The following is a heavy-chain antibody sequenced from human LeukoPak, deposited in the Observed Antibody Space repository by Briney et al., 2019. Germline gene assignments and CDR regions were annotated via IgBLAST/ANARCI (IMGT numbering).Heavy chain of an antibody. D-gene: IGHD6-13*01. J-gene: IGHJ4*02. CDR1: GGSFSGYY. V-gene: IGHV4-34*01. Sequence: KHSETLSLTCAVYGGSFSGYYWSWIRQPPGKGLEWIGEINHSGSTNYNPSLKSRVTISVDTSKNQFSLKLSSVTAADTAVYYCARRPIAAAGRNFDYWGQGTLVTVSS. CDR3: ARRPIAAAGRNFDY. CDR2: INHSGST.